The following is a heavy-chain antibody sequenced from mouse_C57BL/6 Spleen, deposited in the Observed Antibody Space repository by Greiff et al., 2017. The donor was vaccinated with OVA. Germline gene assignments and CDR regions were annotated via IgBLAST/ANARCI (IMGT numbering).Heavy chain of an antibody. CDR3: ATTFYGSSGAY. D-gene: IGHD1-1*01. CDR2: IYPGSGNT. J-gene: IGHJ3*01. CDR1: GYTFTDYY. Sequence: VKLMESGAELVRPGASVKLSCKASGYTFTDYYINWVKQRPGQGLEWIARIYPGSGNTYYNEKFKGKATLTAEKSSSTAYMQLSSLTSEDSAVYFCATTFYGSSGAYWGQGTLVTVSA. V-gene: IGHV1-76*01.